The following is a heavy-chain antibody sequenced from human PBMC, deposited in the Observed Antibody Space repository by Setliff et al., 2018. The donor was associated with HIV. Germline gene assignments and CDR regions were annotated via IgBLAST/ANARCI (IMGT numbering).Heavy chain of an antibody. J-gene: IGHJ5*01. CDR3: VRHVWSDDFLVPGWFDS. CDR1: GGSIIDSRYF. CDR2: VHYSGIT. Sequence: SETLSLTCTVSGGSIIDSRYFWGWIRQPPGKGLEWIGSVHYSGITYYSSSLKSRVTVSVDTSGIQFSLKLTSVTAADTAVYKCVRHVWSDDFLVPGWFDSWSQGTLVTVSS. V-gene: IGHV4-39*01. D-gene: IGHD3-3*01.